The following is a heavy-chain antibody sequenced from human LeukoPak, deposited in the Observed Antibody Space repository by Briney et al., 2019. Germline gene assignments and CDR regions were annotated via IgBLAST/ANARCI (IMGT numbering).Heavy chain of an antibody. Sequence: GGSLRLSCAASGFTFSSYGMTWVRQAPGKGLEWVSAITGSGGSTYYADSVKGRFTISRDNSKNTLYLQMNSLRAEDTAVYYCANLRGYNPPSNYWGQGTLVTVSS. CDR1: GFTFSSYG. V-gene: IGHV3-23*01. J-gene: IGHJ4*02. CDR2: ITGSGGST. CDR3: ANLRGYNPPSNY. D-gene: IGHD5-18*01.